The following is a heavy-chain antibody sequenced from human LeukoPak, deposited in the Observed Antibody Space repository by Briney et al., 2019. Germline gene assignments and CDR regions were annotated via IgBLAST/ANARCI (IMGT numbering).Heavy chain of an antibody. CDR2: IYYSGST. Sequence: SETLSLTCTVSGGSMIDHYWGWIRQPPGKGLEWIGSIYYSGSTYYNPSLKSRVTISVDTSKNQFSLKLSSVTAADTAVYYCAIIPPDLRRNDYWGQGTLVTVSS. J-gene: IGHJ4*02. CDR3: AIIPPDLRRNDY. D-gene: IGHD1-14*01. V-gene: IGHV4-39*01. CDR1: GGSMIDHY.